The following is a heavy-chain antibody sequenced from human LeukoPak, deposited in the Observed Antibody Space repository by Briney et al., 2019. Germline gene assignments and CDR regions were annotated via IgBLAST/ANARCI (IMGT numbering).Heavy chain of an antibody. CDR3: ARDFVEYSSPYYFDY. CDR2: IYTSGST. Sequence: SETLSLTCTVSGGSISSYYWSWIRQPAGKGLEWIGRIYTSGSTNYNPSLKSRVTMSVDTSKNQFSLKLSSVTAADTAVYYCARDFVEYSSPYYFDYWGQGTLVTVSS. V-gene: IGHV4-4*07. CDR1: GGSISSYY. D-gene: IGHD6-6*01. J-gene: IGHJ4*02.